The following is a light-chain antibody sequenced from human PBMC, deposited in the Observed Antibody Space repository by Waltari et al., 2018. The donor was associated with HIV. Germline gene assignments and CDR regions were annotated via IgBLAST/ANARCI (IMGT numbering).Light chain of an antibody. J-gene: IGLJ1*01. CDR3: QAWDSSTGV. CDR1: KLGNKY. V-gene: IGLV3-1*01. CDR2: QDS. Sequence: SYELTQPPSVSVSPGQPASITCSGDKLGNKYVCWYQQKAGQSPVLVIYQDSKRPSGITERFSGSNSENTATLTISGTQAMDEADYYCQAWDSSTGVFGTGTKVTVL.